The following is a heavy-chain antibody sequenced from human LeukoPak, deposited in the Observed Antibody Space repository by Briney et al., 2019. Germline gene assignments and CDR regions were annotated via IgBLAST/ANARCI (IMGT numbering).Heavy chain of an antibody. CDR2: ISSSGSTI. Sequence: PGGSLRLSCAASGFTFSSYAMSWVRQAPGKGLEWVSYISSSGSTIYYADSVKGRFTISRDNAKNSLYLQMNSLRAEDTAVYYCASGRGGNWDFDYWGQGTLVTVSS. J-gene: IGHJ4*02. D-gene: IGHD4-23*01. CDR1: GFTFSSYA. CDR3: ASGRGGNWDFDY. V-gene: IGHV3-48*04.